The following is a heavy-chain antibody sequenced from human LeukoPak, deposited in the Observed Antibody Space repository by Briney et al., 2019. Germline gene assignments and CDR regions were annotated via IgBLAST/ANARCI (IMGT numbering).Heavy chain of an antibody. J-gene: IGHJ4*02. CDR2: IRSKAYGGTT. CDR3: TRDSDFWSGYPDY. V-gene: IGHV3-49*05. D-gene: IGHD3-3*01. CDR1: GFTFGDYA. Sequence: NPGGSLRLSCTASGFTFGDYAMSWFRQAPGKGLEWVSFIRSKAYGGTTEYAASVKGRFTISRDDSKSIAYLQMNSLKTEDTAVYYCTRDSDFWSGYPDYWGQGTLVTVSS.